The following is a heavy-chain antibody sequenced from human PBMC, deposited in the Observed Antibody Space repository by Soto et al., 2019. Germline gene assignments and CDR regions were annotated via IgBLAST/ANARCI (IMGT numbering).Heavy chain of an antibody. CDR3: AAHSSGYYYYYYYYMDV. D-gene: IGHD3-22*01. Sequence: GGSLRLSCAASGFTFSSYAMSWVRQAPGKGLEWVSAISGSGGSTYYADSVKGRFTISRDNSKNTLYLQMNSLRAEDTAVYYCAAHSSGYYYYYYYYMDVWGKGTTVTVSS. CDR1: GFTFSSYA. CDR2: ISGSGGST. V-gene: IGHV3-23*01. J-gene: IGHJ6*03.